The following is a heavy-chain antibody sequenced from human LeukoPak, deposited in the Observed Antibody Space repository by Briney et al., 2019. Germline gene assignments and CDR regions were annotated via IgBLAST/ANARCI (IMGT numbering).Heavy chain of an antibody. CDR2: ISYEGTNK. Sequence: GGSLRLSCAASGFTFSSYTMHWVRQAPGKGLEWVALISYEGTNKYYADSVKGRFTISRDNSKNTLYLQMNSLRAEDTAVYFCVKEYPGSRFDDWGQGTLVTVSS. J-gene: IGHJ4*02. V-gene: IGHV3-30-3*01. D-gene: IGHD2-15*01. CDR1: GFTFSSYT. CDR3: VKEYPGSRFDD.